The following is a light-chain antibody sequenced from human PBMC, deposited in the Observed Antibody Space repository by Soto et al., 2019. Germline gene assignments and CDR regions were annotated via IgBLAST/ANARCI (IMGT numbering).Light chain of an antibody. CDR3: QQYGTSRT. CDR1: QSVSSNY. Sequence: EIVLTQSPGTLSLSQGERATLSCRASQSVSSNYLAWYQQKSGQASRLLIYGISSRATGIPDRFCGSGSGTDFTLTISRLEPEDFAVYYCQQYGTSRTFGQGTKVDIK. V-gene: IGKV3-20*01. CDR2: GIS. J-gene: IGKJ1*01.